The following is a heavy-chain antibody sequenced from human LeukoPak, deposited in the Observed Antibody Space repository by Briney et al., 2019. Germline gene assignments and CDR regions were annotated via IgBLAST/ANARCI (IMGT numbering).Heavy chain of an antibody. CDR1: GGSISSYY. Sequence: PSETLSLTCTVSGGSISSYYWSWIRQSAGKGLEWIGRIYTSGSTNYNPSLKSRVTMSVDTSKNQFSLKLSSVTAADTAVYYCARDTYYYDSSGSRYFDYWGQGTLVTVSS. CDR2: IYTSGST. V-gene: IGHV4-4*07. J-gene: IGHJ4*02. D-gene: IGHD3-22*01. CDR3: ARDTYYYDSSGSRYFDY.